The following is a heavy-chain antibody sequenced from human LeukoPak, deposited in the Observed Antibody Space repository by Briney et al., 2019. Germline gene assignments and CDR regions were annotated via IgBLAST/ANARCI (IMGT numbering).Heavy chain of an antibody. CDR1: GLTFSSHA. D-gene: IGHD3-16*01. J-gene: IGHJ6*03. CDR2: IRGSGGSP. Sequence: GGSLRLSCTASGLTFSSHAMHWVRQAPGKGLEWVSSIRGSGGSPYYTDSVKGRFIISRDNSENTVYLQMNSLRAEDTAIYYCAKSAVASFTYYYYYMDAWGKGTTVRVSS. V-gene: IGHV3-23*01. CDR3: AKSAVASFTYYYYYMDA.